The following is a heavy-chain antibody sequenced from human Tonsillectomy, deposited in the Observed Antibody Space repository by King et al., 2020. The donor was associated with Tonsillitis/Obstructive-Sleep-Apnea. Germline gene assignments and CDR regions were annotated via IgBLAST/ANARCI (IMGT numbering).Heavy chain of an antibody. V-gene: IGHV1-24*01. D-gene: IGHD2-8*01. CDR1: GYTLTELS. Sequence: VQLVESGAEVRKPGASVKVSCKVSGYTLTELSMHWVRQAPGKGLEWMGGFDPEDGETIYAQHFQGRLTMTEDTSTDTAYVGLSSLRSEDTAVYYCATKAFYCTNGLCYADWYFDLWGRGTLVTVSS. J-gene: IGHJ2*01. CDR3: ATKAFYCTNGLCYADWYFDL. CDR2: FDPEDGET.